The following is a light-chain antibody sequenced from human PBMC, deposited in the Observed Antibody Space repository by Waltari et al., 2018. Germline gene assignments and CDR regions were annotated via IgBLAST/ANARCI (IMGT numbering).Light chain of an antibody. J-gene: IGLJ3*02. Sequence: QSALTQPASMSGSPGQSITVSCTGTDRDVGAYDDVSWYQQHPGKAPKLILYGVTYRPAGISYRFSGSKSGSTASLTISGLQAEDEADYYCSSYTGTSPIRMFGGGTKLTVL. CDR1: DRDVGAYDD. CDR3: SSYTGTSPIRM. CDR2: GVT. V-gene: IGLV2-14*01.